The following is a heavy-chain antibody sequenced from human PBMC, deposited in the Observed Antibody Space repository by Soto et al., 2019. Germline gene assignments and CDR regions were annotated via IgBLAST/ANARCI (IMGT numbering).Heavy chain of an antibody. D-gene: IGHD6-13*01. V-gene: IGHV3-53*01. CDR2: IYSGGST. Sequence: GVSLSLSCAASGFTVSSNYMSWVRQAPGKGLGWVSVIYSGGSTYYADSVKGRFTISRDNSKNTLYLQMNSLRAEDTAVYYCARDLVIAAAGTDHYYYYGMDVWGQGTTVTVSS. CDR1: GFTVSSNY. J-gene: IGHJ6*02. CDR3: ARDLVIAAAGTDHYYYYGMDV.